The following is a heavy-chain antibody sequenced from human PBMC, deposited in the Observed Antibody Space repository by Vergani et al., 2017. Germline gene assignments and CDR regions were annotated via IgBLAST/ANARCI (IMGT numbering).Heavy chain of an antibody. CDR2: TYYRSKWYN. J-gene: IGHJ6*03. CDR1: GDSVSSNSAA. V-gene: IGHV6-1*01. D-gene: IGHD2-2*01. Sequence: QVQLQQSGPGLVKPSQTLSLTCAISGDSVSSNSAAWNWIRQSPSRGLEWLGRTYYRSKWYNDYAVSVKSRITINPDTSKNQFSLQLNSVTPEDTAVYYCAREVVVVPAAIKCYYYYMDVWGKGTTVTVSS. CDR3: AREVVVVPAAIKCYYYYMDV.